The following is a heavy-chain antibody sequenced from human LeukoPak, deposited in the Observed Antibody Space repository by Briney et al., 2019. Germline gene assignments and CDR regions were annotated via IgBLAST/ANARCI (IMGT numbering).Heavy chain of an antibody. CDR3: ARGSVRGEFDP. V-gene: IGHV4-59*01. Sequence: PSETLSLTCTVSSGSINSYYWSWVRQPPGKGLEWIGYIYYTGSTDYNPSLKSRVTMSVDTSKNQFSLKLSSVTAADTAVYSCARGSVRGEFDPWGQGTLVTVSS. CDR2: IYYTGST. D-gene: IGHD3-10*01. CDR1: SGSINSYY. J-gene: IGHJ5*02.